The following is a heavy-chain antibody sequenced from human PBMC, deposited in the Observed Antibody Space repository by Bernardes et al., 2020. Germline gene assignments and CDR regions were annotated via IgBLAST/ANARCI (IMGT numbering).Heavy chain of an antibody. CDR1: GFTFSDYY. J-gene: IGHJ5*02. V-gene: IGHV3-11*01. CDR3: ARGQFHWFDP. Sequence: GSLRLTCAASGFTFSDYYMSWIRQAPGKGLEWVSYISSSGSTKYYADSVKGGFTIPRDNAKNSLYLQMNSLRAEDTAVYYCARGQFHWFDPWGQGTLVTVSS. CDR2: ISSSGSTK. D-gene: IGHD6-19*01.